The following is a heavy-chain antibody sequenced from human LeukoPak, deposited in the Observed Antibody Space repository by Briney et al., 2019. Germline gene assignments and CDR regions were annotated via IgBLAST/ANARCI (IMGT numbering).Heavy chain of an antibody. Sequence: SSVKVSCKASGCTFSSYTISWVRQAPGQGLEWLGRIIPILGIANYAKKFQGRLRITAEKSRSTAYMELSSLRSEDTAVYYCARGYYDSNGYPITNLNYWAQGTLVTVSS. V-gene: IGHV1-69*02. CDR2: IIPILGIA. D-gene: IGHD3-22*01. J-gene: IGHJ4*02. CDR3: ARGYYDSNGYPITNLNY. CDR1: GCTFSSYT.